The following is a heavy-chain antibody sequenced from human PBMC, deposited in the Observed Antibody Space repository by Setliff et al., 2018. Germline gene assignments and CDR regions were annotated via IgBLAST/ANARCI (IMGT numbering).Heavy chain of an antibody. Sequence: LRLSCAASGFSANHYGIHWVRQAPGKGLEWISYISSSASTICYADSVKGRFTISRDNSKNTLELQMNSLRADDTAMYYCVASPSNKNGHFEYWGQGTLVTVSS. J-gene: IGHJ4*02. CDR2: ISSSASTI. CDR3: VASPSNKNGHFEY. CDR1: GFSANHYG. V-gene: IGHV3-48*01.